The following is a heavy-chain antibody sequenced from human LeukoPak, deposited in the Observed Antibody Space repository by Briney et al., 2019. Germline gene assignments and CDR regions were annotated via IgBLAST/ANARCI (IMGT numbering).Heavy chain of an antibody. D-gene: IGHD2-15*01. CDR2: ISAYNGNT. V-gene: IGHV1-18*01. J-gene: IGHJ5*02. Sequence: GASVKVSCKASGYTFTSYTISWVRQAPGQGLEWMAWISAYNGNTNYAQNLQGRFTMTTDTSTTTAYMELRSLRSDDTAVYYCARVTPVVVAASGPFDPWGQGTLVTVSS. CDR3: ARVTPVVVAASGPFDP. CDR1: GYTFTSYT.